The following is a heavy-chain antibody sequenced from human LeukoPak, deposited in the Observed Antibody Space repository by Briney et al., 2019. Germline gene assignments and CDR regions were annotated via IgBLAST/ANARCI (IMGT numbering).Heavy chain of an antibody. CDR2: INHSGST. J-gene: IGHJ6*03. CDR1: GGSFSGYY. V-gene: IGHV4-34*01. CDR3: ARLGYSSSWYIHYYYMDV. Sequence: SETLSLTCAVYGGSFSGYYWSWIRQPPGKGLEWSGEINHSGSTNYNPSLKSRVTISVDTSKNQFSLKLSSVTAADTAVYYCARLGYSSSWYIHYYYMDVWGKGTTVTISS. D-gene: IGHD6-13*01.